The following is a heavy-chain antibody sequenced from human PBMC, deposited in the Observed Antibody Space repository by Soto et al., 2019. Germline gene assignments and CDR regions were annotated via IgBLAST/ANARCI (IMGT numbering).Heavy chain of an antibody. D-gene: IGHD2-15*01. CDR2: IYHSGTT. V-gene: IGHV4-4*02. J-gene: IGHJ4*03. Sequence: SETMSLTCVVSGTSISSTYWWTWVRQAPGKGLEWIGEIYHSGTTNYNPSLKSRVTISVDTSKNQFSLKLSSVTAADTAVYYCARAAPRYCSGGGCCSGRDYWGQGTMVTVSS. CDR3: ARAAPRYCSGGGCCSGRDY. CDR1: GTSISSTYW.